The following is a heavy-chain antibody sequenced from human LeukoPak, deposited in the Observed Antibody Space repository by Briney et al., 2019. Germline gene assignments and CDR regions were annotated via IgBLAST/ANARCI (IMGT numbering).Heavy chain of an antibody. CDR3: ARDADTYSSSDYYYYYYMDV. D-gene: IGHD6-6*01. V-gene: IGHV4-4*07. CDR1: GGSISSYY. CDR2: IYASGST. Sequence: SETLSLTCTVSGGSISSYYWSWIRQPARKGLEWVGRIYASGSTNYNPSLKSRVTMSVDTSKNQFSLKLSSVTAADTAVYYCARDADTYSSSDYYYYYYMDVRGKGTPGTVSS. J-gene: IGHJ6*03.